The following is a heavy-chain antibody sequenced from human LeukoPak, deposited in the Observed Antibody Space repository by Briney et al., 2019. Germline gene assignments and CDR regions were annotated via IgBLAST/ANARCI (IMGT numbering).Heavy chain of an antibody. D-gene: IGHD3-22*01. V-gene: IGHV4-4*02. CDR2: IYHSGSA. CDR1: GGSISSNNW. J-gene: IGHJ3*02. CDR3: ARAGRYSYDSSGYYYDAFDI. Sequence: SETLSLTCGVSGGSISSNNWWSWVRQPPGQGLEWIGEIYHSGSANYNPSLKSRVTISVDKSKNQLSLKLISVTAADTAVYYCARAGRYSYDSSGYYYDAFDIWGQGTMVTVSS.